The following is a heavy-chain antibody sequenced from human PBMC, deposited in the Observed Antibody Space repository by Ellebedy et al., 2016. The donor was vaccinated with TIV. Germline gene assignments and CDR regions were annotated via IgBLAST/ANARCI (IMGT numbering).Heavy chain of an antibody. V-gene: IGHV3-30*03. CDR1: GFILGSFG. J-gene: IGHJ6*02. D-gene: IGHD2-8*01. Sequence: GGSLRLSCAASGFILGSFGMHWVRQAPGKGLEWVAIISYDGNNKFYLDSVEGRFSISRDDSKNTLYLQMNSLRPEDTAVYYCSREGVDAGMDVWGQGTTVIVSS. CDR2: ISYDGNNK. CDR3: SREGVDAGMDV.